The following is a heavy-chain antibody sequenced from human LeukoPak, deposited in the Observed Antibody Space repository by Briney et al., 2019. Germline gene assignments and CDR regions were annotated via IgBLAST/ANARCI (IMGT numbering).Heavy chain of an antibody. CDR2: INAGNGNT. CDR3: ARAGTITMVRGVINPLDY. Sequence: GASVKVSCKASGYTFTSYAMHWVRQAPGQRLEWMGWINAGNGNTKYSQKFQGRVTITRDTSASTAYMELSSLRSEDTAVYYCARAGTITMVRGVINPLDYWGQGTLVTVSS. J-gene: IGHJ4*02. D-gene: IGHD3-10*01. CDR1: GYTFTSYA. V-gene: IGHV1-3*01.